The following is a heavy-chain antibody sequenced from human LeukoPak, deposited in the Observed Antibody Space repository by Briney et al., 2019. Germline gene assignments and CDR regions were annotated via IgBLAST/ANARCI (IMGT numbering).Heavy chain of an antibody. Sequence: PSETLSLTCAVYGGSFSGYYWSWIRQPPGKGLEWVSAISGSGGSTYYADSVKGRFTISRDNSKNTLYLQMNSLRAEDTAVYYCAKDEVSDTAMDPANEYFQHWGQGTLVTVSS. D-gene: IGHD5-18*01. CDR3: AKDEVSDTAMDPANEYFQH. V-gene: IGHV3-23*01. CDR1: GGSFSGYY. J-gene: IGHJ1*01. CDR2: ISGSGGST.